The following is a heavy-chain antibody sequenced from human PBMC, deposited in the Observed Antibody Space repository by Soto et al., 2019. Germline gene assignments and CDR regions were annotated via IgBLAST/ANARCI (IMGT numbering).Heavy chain of an antibody. V-gene: IGHV1-24*01. CDR1: GYTLTELS. CDR2: FDPEDGET. Sequence: ASVKVSGKVSGYTLTELSMHWVRQAPGKGLEWMGGFDPEDGETIYAQKFQGRVTMTEDTSTDTAYMELSSLRSEDTAVYYCATEVGAGYAFDIWGQGTMVTVSS. J-gene: IGHJ3*02. D-gene: IGHD1-26*01. CDR3: ATEVGAGYAFDI.